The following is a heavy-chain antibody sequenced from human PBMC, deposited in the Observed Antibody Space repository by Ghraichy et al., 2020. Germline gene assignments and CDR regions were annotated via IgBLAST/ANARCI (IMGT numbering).Heavy chain of an antibody. D-gene: IGHD6-19*01. CDR2: IKQDGSQK. V-gene: IGHV3-7*01. Sequence: GGSLRLSCAASGFTFSNYWVTWVRQAPGKGLEWVAHIKQDGSQKYYVDSVEGRFTISRDNAKSSLYLQMNSLRVEDTAVYYCATYNNGWYRLGYWGQGTLVTVSS. CDR3: ATYNNGWYRLGY. J-gene: IGHJ4*02. CDR1: GFTFSNYW.